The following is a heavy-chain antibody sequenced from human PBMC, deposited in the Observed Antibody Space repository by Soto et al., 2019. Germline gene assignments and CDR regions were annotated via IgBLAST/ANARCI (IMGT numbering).Heavy chain of an antibody. CDR2: IIPMLTVR. Sequence: QAHLVQSGAEVKKPGSSVKVSCKATEGTFSTYTLIWVRQAPGQGLEWMGRIIPMLTVRNSAQKFQDRVTLTADKSTRTASIALTSLTSDDTAVYYCSIGTWSAETFGVWGQWTMVTVSS. V-gene: IGHV1-69*02. CDR1: EGTFSTYT. CDR3: SIGTWSAETFGV. D-gene: IGHD2-2*01. J-gene: IGHJ3*01.